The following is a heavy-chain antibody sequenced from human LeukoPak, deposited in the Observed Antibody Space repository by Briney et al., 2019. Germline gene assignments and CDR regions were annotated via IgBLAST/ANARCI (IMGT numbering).Heavy chain of an antibody. CDR3: ARGGSSMVRGVTGTTYYYSYYMDV. D-gene: IGHD3-10*01. J-gene: IGHJ6*03. Sequence: SETLSLTCTVSGGSLSTGYYFWSWIRQAAGKGLEWIGRVNAGGSTNYNPSLKSRVTVSIDTSKNHFSLKLNSVTAAATAVYYCARGGSSMVRGVTGTTYYYSYYMDVWGKGTTVTISS. CDR1: GGSLSTGYYF. CDR2: VNAGGST. V-gene: IGHV4-61*02.